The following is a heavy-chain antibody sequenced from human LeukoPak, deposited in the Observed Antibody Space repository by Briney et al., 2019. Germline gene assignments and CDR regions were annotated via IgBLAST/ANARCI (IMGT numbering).Heavy chain of an antibody. CDR2: INPNSGGT. CDR3: ARALGTPDY. Sequence: XXLEWMGWINPNSGGTNYAQKFQGRITMTRDTSISTAYMELSRLRSDDTAVYYCARALGTPDYWGQGTLVTVSS. V-gene: IGHV1-2*02. D-gene: IGHD7-27*01. J-gene: IGHJ4*02.